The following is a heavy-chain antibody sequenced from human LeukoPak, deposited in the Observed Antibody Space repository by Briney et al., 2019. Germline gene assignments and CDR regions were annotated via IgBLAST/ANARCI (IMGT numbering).Heavy chain of an antibody. CDR3: ARGGARYLDS. V-gene: IGHV3-7*01. D-gene: IGHD3-9*01. CDR2: MKEDGSDI. CDR1: GFDFNSYT. J-gene: IGHJ4*02. Sequence: GGSLRLSCVAPGFDFNSYTMSWARQAPGKGLEWVAKMKEDGSDIHYVDSVKGRFTICRDNAKNSLCLQMSSLRAEDTAVYYCARGGARYLDSWGQGILVTVSS.